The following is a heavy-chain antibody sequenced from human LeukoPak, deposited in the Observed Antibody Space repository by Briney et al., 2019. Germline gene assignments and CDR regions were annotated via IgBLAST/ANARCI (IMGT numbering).Heavy chain of an antibody. Sequence: GGSLRLSCAASGFTFSSYWMSWVRQAPGKGLEWVANIKQDGSEKYYVDSVKGRFTISRDNAKNSLYLQMNSLRAEDTAVYYCARGKYSSSGDWLNWGQGTLVTVSS. CDR2: IKQDGSEK. J-gene: IGHJ4*02. CDR3: ARGKYSSSGDWLN. CDR1: GFTFSSYW. V-gene: IGHV3-7*01. D-gene: IGHD6-13*01.